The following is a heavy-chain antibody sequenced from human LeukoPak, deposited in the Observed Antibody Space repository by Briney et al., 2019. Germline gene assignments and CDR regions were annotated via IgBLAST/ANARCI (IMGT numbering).Heavy chain of an antibody. J-gene: IGHJ4*02. CDR3: AKGSGNGYGSGPFDY. CDR1: GFTFSSYG. V-gene: IGHV3-23*01. Sequence: GGSLRLSCAASGFTFSSYGMSWVRQAPGQGLEWVSAISTSGESTYYADSVKGHFTISRDNSKNTLYLQMNSLRAEDTAIYFCAKGSGNGYGSGPFDYWGQGTLATVSS. D-gene: IGHD3-10*01. CDR2: ISTSGEST.